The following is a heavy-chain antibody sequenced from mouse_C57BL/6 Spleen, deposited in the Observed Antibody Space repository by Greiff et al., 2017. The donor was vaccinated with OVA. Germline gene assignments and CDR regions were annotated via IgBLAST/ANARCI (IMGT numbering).Heavy chain of an antibody. CDR1: GYTFTSYW. CDR3: AREVYDQWYFDV. CDR2: IDPSDSET. Sequence: QVQLQQPGAELVRPGSSVKLSCKASGYTFTSYWMHWVKQRPIQGLDWIGNIDPSDSETHYNQKFKDKATLTVDKSSSTAYMQLSSLTSEDSAGYYCAREVYDQWYFDVWGTGTTVTVSS. V-gene: IGHV1-52*01. D-gene: IGHD2-12*01. J-gene: IGHJ1*03.